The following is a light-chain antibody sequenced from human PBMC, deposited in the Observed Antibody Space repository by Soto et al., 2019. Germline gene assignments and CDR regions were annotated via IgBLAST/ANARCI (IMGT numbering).Light chain of an antibody. CDR3: QQRSNWPPIT. CDR2: DAS. J-gene: IGKJ5*01. Sequence: EFVWTQSPGTLSLSPGERATLSCRSSQTVRNNYLAWYQQKPGQAPRLLIYDASSRATGIPDRFSGGGSGTDFTLTISSLEPEDFAVYYCQQRSNWPPITFGQGTRLE. CDR1: QTVRNNY. V-gene: IGKV3D-20*02.